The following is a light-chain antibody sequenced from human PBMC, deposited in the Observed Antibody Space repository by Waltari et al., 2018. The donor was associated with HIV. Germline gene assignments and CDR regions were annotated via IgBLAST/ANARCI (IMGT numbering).Light chain of an antibody. V-gene: IGLV2-14*01. CDR2: GVN. CDR1: SYAFAIHNF. Sequence: SALTQPASVSGSHGQSVTISCTGTSYAFAIHNFLSWYQHLPGKAPQLIIFGVNSRPSGISSRFSASKSGDTASLTISGLQSGDEADYYCTTYTAKDSLLIGSGTKLTVL. CDR3: TTYTAKDSLL. J-gene: IGLJ2*01.